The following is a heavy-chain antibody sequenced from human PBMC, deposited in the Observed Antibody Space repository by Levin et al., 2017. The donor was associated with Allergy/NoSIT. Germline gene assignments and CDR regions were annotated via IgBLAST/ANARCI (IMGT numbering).Heavy chain of an antibody. D-gene: IGHD1-14*01. CDR2: ISYIGRT. CDR3: ARRASGKDWFDP. J-gene: IGHJ5*02. V-gene: IGHV4-39*01. Sequence: PSETLSLTCIVSADSISNNAYYWGWIRQPPGEGLEWLASISYIGRTYYNPSLRSRVTISVDTFKNQFSLKVTSMTASDTAVYYCARRASGKDWFDPWGQGTLVTVSS. CDR1: ADSISNNAYY.